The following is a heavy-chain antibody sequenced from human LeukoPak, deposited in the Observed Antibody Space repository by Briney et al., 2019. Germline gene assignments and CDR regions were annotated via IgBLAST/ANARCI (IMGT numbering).Heavy chain of an antibody. J-gene: IGHJ6*02. Sequence: PGGSLRLSCAASGFPFSDYYMSWIRQAPGKGLEWVSYISSSGDTIYYADSVKGRFTISRDNAKNSVHLQMNSLRAEDTAVYYCARLGYSSGWSYYYYYYGMDVWGQGTTVTVSS. D-gene: IGHD6-19*01. CDR3: ARLGYSSGWSYYYYYYGMDV. V-gene: IGHV3-11*01. CDR2: ISSSGDTI. CDR1: GFPFSDYY.